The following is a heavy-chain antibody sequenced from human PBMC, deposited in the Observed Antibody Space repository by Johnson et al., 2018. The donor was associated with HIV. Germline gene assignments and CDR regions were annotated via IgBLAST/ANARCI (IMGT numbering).Heavy chain of an antibody. CDR1: GFTVSSNY. CDR2: IYSGGST. D-gene: IGHD3-10*01. CDR3: ASEVRGVLDI. V-gene: IGHV3-66*01. Sequence: VQLVESGGGVVQPGRSLRLSCAASGFTVSSNYMSWVRQAPGKGLEWVSVIYSGGSTYYADSVKGRFTISRDTSKNTLYFQMNSLRAEDTAVYYCASEVRGVLDIWGQGTMVTVSS. J-gene: IGHJ3*02.